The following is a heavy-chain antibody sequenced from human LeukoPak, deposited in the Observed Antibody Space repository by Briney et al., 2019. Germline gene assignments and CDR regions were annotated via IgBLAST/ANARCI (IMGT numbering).Heavy chain of an antibody. CDR3: ARDSSDYYYYFDY. CDR1: GFAVSSNY. D-gene: IGHD3-22*01. V-gene: IGHV3-53*01. CDR2: IYSGGST. Sequence: GGSLRLSCAASGFAVSSNYMSWVRQAPGKGLEWVSVIYSGGSTYYADSVKGRFTISRDNSKNTLYLQMNSLRAEDAAVYYCARDSSDYYYYFDYWGQGTLVTVSS. J-gene: IGHJ4*02.